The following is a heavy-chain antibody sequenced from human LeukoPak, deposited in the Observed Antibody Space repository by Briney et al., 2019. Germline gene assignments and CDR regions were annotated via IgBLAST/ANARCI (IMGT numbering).Heavy chain of an antibody. Sequence: SETLSLTCTVSGGSIGSYYWSWIRQPAGKGLEWIGRIYTSGSTNYNPSLKSRVTISVDTSRNQFSLKLSSVTAADTAVCYCARGEGFGELISPVDYWGQGTLVTVSS. V-gene: IGHV4-4*07. CDR2: IYTSGST. D-gene: IGHD3-10*01. CDR3: ARGEGFGELISPVDY. CDR1: GGSIGSYY. J-gene: IGHJ4*02.